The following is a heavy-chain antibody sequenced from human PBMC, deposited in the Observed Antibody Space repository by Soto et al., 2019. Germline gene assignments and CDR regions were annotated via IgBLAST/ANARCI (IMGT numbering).Heavy chain of an antibody. Sequence: QVQLVESGGGGVQPGRSLRLSCAASGFTFSSYAMNWVRQAPGKGLEWVAVISYDGSSKYFADSVKGRLTISRDNSKNTVYLLMNSLRAEDTAVYYCARSIVVVLKSAFDIWGKGTMVTVSS. CDR2: ISYDGSSK. CDR3: ARSIVVVLKSAFDI. CDR1: GFTFSSYA. V-gene: IGHV3-30-3*01. J-gene: IGHJ3*02. D-gene: IGHD2-15*01.